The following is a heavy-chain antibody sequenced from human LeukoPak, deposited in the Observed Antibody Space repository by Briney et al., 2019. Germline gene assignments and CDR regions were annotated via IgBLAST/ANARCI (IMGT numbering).Heavy chain of an antibody. Sequence: GGSLRLSCAASGFTFSSYAMSWVRQAPGKGLEWVSAISGSGGSTYYADSVKGRFTISRDNSKNTLYLQMNSLRAEDMAVYYCAKGLERSYDTFDIWGQGTMVTVSS. J-gene: IGHJ3*02. V-gene: IGHV3-23*01. CDR2: ISGSGGST. CDR1: GFTFSSYA. D-gene: IGHD1-26*01. CDR3: AKGLERSYDTFDI.